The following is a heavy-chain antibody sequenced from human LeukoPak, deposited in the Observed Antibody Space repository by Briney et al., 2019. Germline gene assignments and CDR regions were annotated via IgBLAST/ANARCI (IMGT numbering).Heavy chain of an antibody. V-gene: IGHV1-2*04. CDR2: INPNSGGT. CDR3: ARVSGSTPLSRKYGRLRDWYFDL. CDR1: GYTVTGHY. J-gene: IGHJ2*01. D-gene: IGHD6-13*01. Sequence: ASVKVSCKAFGYTVTGHYMHWVRQAPGQGLEWMGRINPNSGGTNYAQKFQGWVTMTRDTSISTAYMELSRLRSDDTAVYYCARVSGSTPLSRKYGRLRDWYFDLWGRGTLVTVSS.